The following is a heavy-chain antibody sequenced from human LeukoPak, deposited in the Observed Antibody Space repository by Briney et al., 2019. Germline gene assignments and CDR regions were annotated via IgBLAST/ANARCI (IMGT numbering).Heavy chain of an antibody. CDR2: IIPIFGIA. J-gene: IGHJ2*01. CDR3: ARSDCSSTSCFHWYFDP. CDR1: GGTFSSYA. V-gene: IGHV1-69*04. Sequence: ASVKVSCTASGGTFSSYAISWVRQAPGQGLVWMGRIIPIFGIANYAQKFQGRVTITADKSTSTAYMELSSLRSEDTAVYYCARSDCSSTSCFHWYFDPWGRGTLVTVSS. D-gene: IGHD2-2*01.